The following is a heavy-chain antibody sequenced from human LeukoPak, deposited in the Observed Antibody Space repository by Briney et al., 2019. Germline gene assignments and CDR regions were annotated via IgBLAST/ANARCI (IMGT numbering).Heavy chain of an antibody. Sequence: GGSLRLSCAASGFTFSSYAMHWVRQAPGKGLEWVAVISYDGSNKYYADSVKGRFTISRDNSKNTLYLQMNSLRAEDTAVYYCARGQYDFWSGYYNPETPIDYWGQGTLVTVSS. CDR2: ISYDGSNK. D-gene: IGHD3-3*01. V-gene: IGHV3-30*04. CDR1: GFTFSSYA. CDR3: ARGQYDFWSGYYNPETPIDY. J-gene: IGHJ4*02.